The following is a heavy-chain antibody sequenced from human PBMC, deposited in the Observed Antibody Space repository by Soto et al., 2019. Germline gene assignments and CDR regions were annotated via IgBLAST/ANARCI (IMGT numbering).Heavy chain of an antibody. V-gene: IGHV3-21*01. CDR3: ARDPPTGATLDWADS. Sequence: GGSLRLSCAASGFSFSSDSMGWVRQAPGKGLEWVSSISSSGSFMNYADSVKGRFTISRDNAKNSLYLQMSGLKDEDTAVYYCARDPPTGATLDWADSWGQGTLVTVSS. J-gene: IGHJ4*02. D-gene: IGHD1-7*01. CDR1: GFSFSSDS. CDR2: ISSSGSFM.